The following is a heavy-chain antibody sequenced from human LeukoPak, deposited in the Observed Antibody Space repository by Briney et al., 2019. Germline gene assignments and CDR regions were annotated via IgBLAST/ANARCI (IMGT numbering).Heavy chain of an antibody. CDR3: ARRYCSSTSCYNFDY. CDR2: ISIISSYI. D-gene: IGHD2-2*02. V-gene: IGHV3-21*01. Sequence: GGSLSLSCAPSGFTLSSYSMNSVRQAPGNWLEWVSSISIISSYIFHEDTVKVRFTNSRDNARNPLYLQMNSLRAEDTAVYYCARRYCSSTSCYNFDYWGQGTLVTVSS. CDR1: GFTLSSYS. J-gene: IGHJ4*02.